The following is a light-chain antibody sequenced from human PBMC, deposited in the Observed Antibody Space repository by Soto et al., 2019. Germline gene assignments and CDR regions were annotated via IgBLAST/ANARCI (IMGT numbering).Light chain of an antibody. J-gene: IGKJ1*01. Sequence: DIVMTQSPLSLPVTPGEPASISCRSSQSLLHSNGYTYLDWYLQKPGQSPQLLIYLGSNRASGVPDRFSGSGSGKDFALKISRGEAEDVGVYYCMQALQTPWTFGQGTKVEIK. CDR1: QSLLHSNGYTY. V-gene: IGKV2-28*01. CDR3: MQALQTPWT. CDR2: LGS.